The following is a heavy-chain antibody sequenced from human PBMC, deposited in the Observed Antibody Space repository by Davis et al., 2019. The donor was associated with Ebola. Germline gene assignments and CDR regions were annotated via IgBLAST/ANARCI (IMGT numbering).Heavy chain of an antibody. CDR1: GFTFSSYG. Sequence: PGGSLRLSCAASGFTFSSYGMHWVRQAPGKGLEWVAVIWYDGSNEDYADSVKGRFTISRDNSKNTLYLQMNSLRAEDTAVYYSSAHNWFDPWGQGTLVTVSS. J-gene: IGHJ5*02. D-gene: IGHD3-22*01. V-gene: IGHV3-33*01. CDR3: SAHNWFDP. CDR2: IWYDGSNE.